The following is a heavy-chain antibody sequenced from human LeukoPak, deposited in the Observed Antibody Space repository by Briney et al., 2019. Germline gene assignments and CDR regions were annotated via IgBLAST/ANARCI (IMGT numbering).Heavy chain of an antibody. CDR1: GGTFSSYA. CDR2: IIPIFGTA. D-gene: IGHD6-13*01. CDR3: ARGPGSSWYLSTTVIDP. V-gene: IGHV1-69*06. Sequence: ASVKVSCKASGGTFSSYAISWVRQAPGQGLEWMGGIIPIFGTANYAQKFQGRVTITAGKSTSTAYMELSSLRSEDTAVYYCARGPGSSWYLSTTVIDPWGQGTLVTVSS. J-gene: IGHJ5*02.